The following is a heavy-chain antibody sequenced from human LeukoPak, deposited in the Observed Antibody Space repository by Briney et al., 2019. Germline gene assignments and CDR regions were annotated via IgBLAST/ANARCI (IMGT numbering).Heavy chain of an antibody. CDR1: GYTFTSYD. Sequence: ASVKVSCKASGYTFTSYDINWVRQATGQGLEWMGWMNPNSGNTGYAQKFQGRVTITRNTSISTAYMELSSLRSEDTVVYYCARPHYDFWSGYLGYAGRTDAFDIWGQGTMVTVSS. CDR3: ARPHYDFWSGYLGYAGRTDAFDI. CDR2: MNPNSGNT. J-gene: IGHJ3*02. D-gene: IGHD3-3*01. V-gene: IGHV1-8*03.